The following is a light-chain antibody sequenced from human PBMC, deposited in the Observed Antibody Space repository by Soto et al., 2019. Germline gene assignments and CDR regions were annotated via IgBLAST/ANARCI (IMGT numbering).Light chain of an antibody. Sequence: EILLTQSPATLSLSPGERATLSCRASQSISSSLAWYQQKPGQAPRLLIYDASSRATGIPDRFSGSGSGTDFTLTISRLEPEDFAVYYCQQYGRSITFGQGTRLEIK. J-gene: IGKJ5*01. V-gene: IGKV3-20*01. CDR1: QSISSS. CDR3: QQYGRSIT. CDR2: DAS.